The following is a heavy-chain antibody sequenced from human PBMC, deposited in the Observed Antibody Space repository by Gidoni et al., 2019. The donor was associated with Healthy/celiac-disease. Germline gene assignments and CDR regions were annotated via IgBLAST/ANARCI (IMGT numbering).Heavy chain of an antibody. J-gene: IGHJ6*02. D-gene: IGHD3-10*01. CDR1: GFTFSSYS. CDR3: ARFGHYYGSGSYLSLYYYGMDV. V-gene: IGHV3-48*02. CDR2: ISSSSSTI. Sequence: EVQLVESGGGLVQPGGSLRLSCAASGFTFSSYSMNWVRQAPGKGLEWVSYISSSSSTIYYADSVKGRFTISRDNAKNSLYLQMNSLRDEDTAVYYCARFGHYYGSGSYLSLYYYGMDVWGQGTTVTVSS.